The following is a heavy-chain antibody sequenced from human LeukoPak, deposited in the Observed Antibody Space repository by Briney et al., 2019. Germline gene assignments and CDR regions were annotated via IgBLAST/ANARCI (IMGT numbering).Heavy chain of an antibody. D-gene: IGHD3-22*01. J-gene: IGHJ1*01. CDR1: GFTFSSYG. Sequence: GGSLRLSCAASGFTFSSYGMHWVRQAPGKGLEWVAVISYDGSNKYYADSVKGRFTISRDNSKNTLYLQMNSLRAEDTAVYYCAKDPRSGSYSSEFQHWGQGTLVTVSS. V-gene: IGHV3-30*18. CDR2: ISYDGSNK. CDR3: AKDPRSGSYSSEFQH.